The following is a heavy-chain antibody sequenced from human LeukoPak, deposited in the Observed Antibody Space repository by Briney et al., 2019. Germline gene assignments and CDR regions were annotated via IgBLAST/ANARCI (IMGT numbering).Heavy chain of an antibody. CDR2: IKQDGGEE. Sequence: GGSLRLSCAASGFTFSSYWMSWVRQAPGKGLEWVANIKQDGGEEYYVDSVKGRFTISRDNGKNSLFLQMTSLRAEDTVVYYCARDREIWLPHNWFDPWGQGTLVTVSS. D-gene: IGHD5-24*01. CDR3: ARDREIWLPHNWFDP. J-gene: IGHJ5*02. V-gene: IGHV3-7*01. CDR1: GFTFSSYW.